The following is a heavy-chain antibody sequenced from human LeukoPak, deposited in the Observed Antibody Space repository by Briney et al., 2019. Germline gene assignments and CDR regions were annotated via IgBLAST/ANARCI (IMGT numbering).Heavy chain of an antibody. D-gene: IGHD3-22*01. Sequence: AGGSLRLSCAASGFTFSSYWMSWVRQAPGKGLEWVSSISGSGASTYHADSVKGRFTISRDNSKNTLHLQMNSLRAEDTAVYYCAKSPAYYYDGSSYTRLDYWGQGTLVTVSS. CDR2: ISGSGAST. J-gene: IGHJ4*02. V-gene: IGHV3-23*01. CDR3: AKSPAYYYDGSSYTRLDY. CDR1: GFTFSSYW.